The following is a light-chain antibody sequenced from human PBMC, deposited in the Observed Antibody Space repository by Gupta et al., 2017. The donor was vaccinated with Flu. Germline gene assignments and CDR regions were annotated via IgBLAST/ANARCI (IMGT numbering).Light chain of an antibody. Sequence: QPVVTQAPSLTVSPAGTVTLTCASSTGRVIWSHYPYWFQQKPGQAPRTMIYDTRKKQSSTPARFSGSLHGGKAALTLSGAQPEDEADYYCLLSDGGPGVFGRGTKLTVL. CDR2: DTR. CDR1: TGRVIWSHY. J-gene: IGLJ3*02. V-gene: IGLV7-46*01. CDR3: LLSDGGPGV.